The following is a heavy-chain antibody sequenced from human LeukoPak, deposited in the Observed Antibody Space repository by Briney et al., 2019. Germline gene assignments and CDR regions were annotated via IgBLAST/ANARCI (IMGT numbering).Heavy chain of an antibody. CDR1: GFTFSSSA. Sequence: GGSLRLSCAASGFTFSSSAMHWVRQAPDXGLEWVAVISYDGSNKYYADSVKGRFTISRDNSKNTLYLQMNSLRADDTAVYYCARDRDSSGWYEGFDYWGQGTLVTVSS. V-gene: IGHV3-30-3*01. D-gene: IGHD6-19*01. CDR3: ARDRDSSGWYEGFDY. CDR2: ISYDGSNK. J-gene: IGHJ4*02.